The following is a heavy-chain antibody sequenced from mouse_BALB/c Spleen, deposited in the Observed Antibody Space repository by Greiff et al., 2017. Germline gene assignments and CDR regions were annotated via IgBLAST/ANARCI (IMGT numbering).Heavy chain of an antibody. J-gene: IGHJ4*01. CDR3: ARFSYDYDYYAMDY. D-gene: IGHD2-4*01. CDR1: GFNIKDTY. CDR2: IDPANGNT. V-gene: IGHV14-3*02. Sequence: VQLQQSGAELVKPGASVKLSCTASGFNIKDTYMHWVKQRPEQGLEWIGRIDPANGNTKYDPKFQGKATITADTSSNTAYLQLSSLTSEDTAVYYCARFSYDYDYYAMDYWGQGTSVTVSS.